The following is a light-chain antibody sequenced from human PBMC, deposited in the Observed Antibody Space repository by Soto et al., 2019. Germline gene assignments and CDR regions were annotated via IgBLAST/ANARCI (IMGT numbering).Light chain of an antibody. CDR3: QQRNVWPPVT. Sequence: ETVMTQSPATLSVSPGERATLSCRASQSVNSNLAWYQQKPGQAPRLLIYGASTRATGIPARFSGSGSGTDFTLTISSLEPEDSAVYYCQQRNVWPPVTFGQGTRLEIK. V-gene: IGKV3D-15*01. CDR2: GAS. CDR1: QSVNSN. J-gene: IGKJ5*01.